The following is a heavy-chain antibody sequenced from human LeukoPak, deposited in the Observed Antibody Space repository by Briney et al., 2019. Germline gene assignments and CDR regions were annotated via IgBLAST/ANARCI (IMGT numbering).Heavy chain of an antibody. V-gene: IGHV4-59*01. CDR1: VDSISGYY. J-gene: IGHJ4*02. Sequence: PSETLSLTCTVSVDSISGYYWSWIRQPPGKGLEWIGYMYYSGNTNYNPSLKSRLTTSLDTSKNQFSLKLSSVTAAHTAVYYCARGKYYFDYWGQGTLVTVSS. CDR2: MYYSGNT. CDR3: ARGKYYFDY.